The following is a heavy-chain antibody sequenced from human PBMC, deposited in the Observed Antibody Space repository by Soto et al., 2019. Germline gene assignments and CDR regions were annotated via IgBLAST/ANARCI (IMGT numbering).Heavy chain of an antibody. CDR1: GFTFSSYG. CDR2: ISGSGGST. V-gene: IGHV3-23*01. D-gene: IGHD6-13*01. CDR3: AKIIEAAGIDY. Sequence: VQLLESGGGLVQPGGSLRLSCAASGFTFSSYGMSWVRQAPGKGLEWVSSISGSGGSTYYADSVKGRFSISRDNSKNTLYLQMNSLRAEDTAVYYCAKIIEAAGIDYWGQGTLVTVSS. J-gene: IGHJ4*02.